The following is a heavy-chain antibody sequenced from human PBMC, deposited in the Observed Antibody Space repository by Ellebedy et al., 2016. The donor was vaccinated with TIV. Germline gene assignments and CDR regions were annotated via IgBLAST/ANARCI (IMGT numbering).Heavy chain of an antibody. D-gene: IGHD1-26*01. V-gene: IGHV3-30*04. J-gene: IGHJ4*02. CDR3: ARDRSYSPTY. CDR1: PFTVSNYA. CDR2: ISYDGNNK. Sequence: GGSLRLSXAASPFTVSNYALNWVRQARGKGLEWVAFISYDGNNKYYADSVKGRFTLSRDNSKNTLFLEMSSLRTEDTAVYYCARDRSYSPTYWGQGTLVTVSS.